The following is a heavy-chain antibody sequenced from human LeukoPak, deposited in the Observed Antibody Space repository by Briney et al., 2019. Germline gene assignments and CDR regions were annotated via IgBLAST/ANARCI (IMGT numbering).Heavy chain of an antibody. J-gene: IGHJ5*02. CDR3: ARHETYYYGSGSYRNWFDP. V-gene: IGHV4-34*01. CDR1: GGSFSGYY. D-gene: IGHD3-10*01. CDR2: INHSGST. Sequence: SETLSLTCAVYGGSFSGYYWSWIRQPPGKGLEWIGEINHSGSTNYNPSLKSRVTISVDTSKNQFSLKLSSVTAADTAVYYCARHETYYYGSGSYRNWFDPWGQGTLVTVSS.